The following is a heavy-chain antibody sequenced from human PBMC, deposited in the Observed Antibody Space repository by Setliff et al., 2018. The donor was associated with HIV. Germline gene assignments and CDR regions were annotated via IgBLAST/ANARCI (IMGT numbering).Heavy chain of an antibody. CDR1: GGSLTSGHYY. D-gene: IGHD6-19*01. CDR3: ARPHSGRGGGAWFDP. Sequence: ETLSLTCTVSGGSLTSGHYYWGWIRQPPGKGLEWIGNILGGRNTYYNPSLKSRVIISVDTSRNQFSLNLRSVTAADTAVYYCARPHSGRGGGAWFDPWGQGILVTVSS. V-gene: IGHV4-39*01. J-gene: IGHJ5*02. CDR2: ILGGRNT.